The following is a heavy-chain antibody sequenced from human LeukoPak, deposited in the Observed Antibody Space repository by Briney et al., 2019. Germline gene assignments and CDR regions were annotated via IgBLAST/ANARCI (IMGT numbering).Heavy chain of an antibody. J-gene: IGHJ4*02. CDR2: IDPTDSYT. CDR3: ARHYGSYSTTDY. CDR1: GXCFTTYW. Sequence: GESLRISCKGSGXCFTTYWISWVRQMPGKGLEWMGRIDPTDSYTNYSPSFQGHVTISADRSISTAYLQWSSLKASDTAMYYCARHYGSYSTTDYWGQGTLVTVSS. V-gene: IGHV5-10-1*01. D-gene: IGHD1-26*01.